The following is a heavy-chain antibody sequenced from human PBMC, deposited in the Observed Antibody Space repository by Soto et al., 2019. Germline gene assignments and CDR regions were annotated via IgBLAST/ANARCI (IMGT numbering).Heavy chain of an antibody. J-gene: IGHJ5*02. D-gene: IGHD2-2*01. V-gene: IGHV3-49*03. Sequence: PGGSLRLSCAASGFTFDDYAMSWFRQAPGKGLEWVGFIRSKAYGGTTEYAASVKGRFTISRDDSKSIAYLQMNSLKTEDTAVYYCTRAKASYAPWNWFDPWGQGALVTVSS. CDR2: IRSKAYGGTT. CDR3: TRAKASYAPWNWFDP. CDR1: GFTFDDYA.